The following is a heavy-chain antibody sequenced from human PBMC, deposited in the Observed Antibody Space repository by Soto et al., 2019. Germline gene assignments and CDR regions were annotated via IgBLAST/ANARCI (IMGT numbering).Heavy chain of an antibody. CDR3: ARDEHF. CDR2: INAGNGIR. J-gene: IGHJ4*02. Sequence: QVQLVQSGAEVREPGASVRISCRTSGYSFGDYALHWVRQTPGRGLEWVGWINAGNGIRRYAEKVQGRVSLMIDTVLKTGYTDLSSLTSEDTAVYYCARDEHFWGQGTLVTVPS. CDR1: GYSFGDYA. D-gene: IGHD6-6*01. V-gene: IGHV1-3*01.